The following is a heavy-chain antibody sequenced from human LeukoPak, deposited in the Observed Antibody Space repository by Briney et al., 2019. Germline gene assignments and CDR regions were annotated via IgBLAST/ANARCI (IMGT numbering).Heavy chain of an antibody. Sequence: SETLSLPCTVSGGSISSYYWSWIRQPPGKGLEWIGYIYYSGYTNYNPSLKSRVTISVDTSKNQFSLKLSSVTAADTAVYYCARTTMVPGTYYMDVWGKGTTVTISS. J-gene: IGHJ6*03. CDR1: GGSISSYY. CDR2: IYYSGYT. CDR3: ARTTMVPGTYYMDV. V-gene: IGHV4-59*01. D-gene: IGHD3-10*01.